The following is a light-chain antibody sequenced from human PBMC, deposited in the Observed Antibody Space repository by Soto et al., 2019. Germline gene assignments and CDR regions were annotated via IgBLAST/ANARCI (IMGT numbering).Light chain of an antibody. CDR1: QSLLYNSNNKNY. CDR2: WAS. Sequence: DIVMTQSPDSLAVSLGERATINCKSTQSLLYNSNNKNYLAWYQQKPGQPPKVLIFWASTRESGVPDRFSGSGSGTDFTLTISSLQAEDVAVYYCQQYYGTSPLTFGGGTKVDIK. CDR3: QQYYGTSPLT. J-gene: IGKJ4*01. V-gene: IGKV4-1*01.